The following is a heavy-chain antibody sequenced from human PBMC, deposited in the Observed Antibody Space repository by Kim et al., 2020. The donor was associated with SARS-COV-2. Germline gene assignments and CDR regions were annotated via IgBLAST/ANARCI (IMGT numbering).Heavy chain of an antibody. CDR3: ARWGGDHYYGSGSYWPYYYYGMDV. CDR1: GGSISSSSYY. Sequence: SETLSLTCTVSGGSISSSSYYWGWIRQPPGKGLEWIGSIYYSGSTYYNPSLKSRVTISVDTSKNQFSLKLSSVTAADTAVYYCARWGGDHYYGSGSYWPYYYYGMDVWVQGTTVTVSS. V-gene: IGHV4-39*01. D-gene: IGHD3-10*01. J-gene: IGHJ6*02. CDR2: IYYSGST.